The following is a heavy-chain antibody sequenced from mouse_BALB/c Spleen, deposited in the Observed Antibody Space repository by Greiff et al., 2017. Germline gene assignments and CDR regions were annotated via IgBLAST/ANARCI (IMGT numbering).Heavy chain of an antibody. CDR3: ARGAYYRYDGFAY. CDR2: IWAGGST. CDR1: GFSLTSYG. Sequence: VKLQESGPGLVAPSQSLSITCTVSGFSLTSYGVHWVRQPPGKGLEWLGVIWAGGSTNYNSALMSRLSISKDNSKSQVFLKMNSLQTDDTAMYYCARGAYYRYDGFAYWGQGTLVTVSA. J-gene: IGHJ3*01. D-gene: IGHD2-14*01. V-gene: IGHV2-9*02.